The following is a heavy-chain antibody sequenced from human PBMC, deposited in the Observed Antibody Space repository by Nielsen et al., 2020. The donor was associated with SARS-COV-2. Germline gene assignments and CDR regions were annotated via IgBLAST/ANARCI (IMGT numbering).Heavy chain of an antibody. J-gene: IGHJ6*02. Sequence: ASVKVSCKASGYTFTSYGISWVRQAPGQGLEWMGWISAYNGNTNYAQKLQGRVTMTTHTSTSTAYMELRSLRSDDTAVYYCARDRHIVVVPAAPELNYYYYGMDVWGQGTTVTVSS. CDR3: ARDRHIVVVPAAPELNYYYYGMDV. CDR2: ISAYNGNT. V-gene: IGHV1-18*01. D-gene: IGHD2-2*01. CDR1: GYTFTSYG.